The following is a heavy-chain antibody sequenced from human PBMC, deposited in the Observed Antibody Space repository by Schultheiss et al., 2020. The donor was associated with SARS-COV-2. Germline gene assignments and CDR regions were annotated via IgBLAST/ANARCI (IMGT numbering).Heavy chain of an antibody. D-gene: IGHD1-26*01. CDR1: GGSISSSSYY. CDR2: IFYTEST. V-gene: IGHV4-61*05. CDR3: ARGAGATTPRFDY. Sequence: SETLSLTCTVSGGSISSSSYYWIWIRQPPGKGLEWIGYIFYTESTNFNRSLDSLKSRVTMSVDTSKNQFSLKLSSVTAADTAVYYCARGAGATTPRFDYWGQGTLVTVSS. J-gene: IGHJ4*02.